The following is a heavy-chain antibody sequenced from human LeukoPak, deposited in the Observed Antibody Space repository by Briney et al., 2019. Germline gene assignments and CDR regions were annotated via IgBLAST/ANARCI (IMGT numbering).Heavy chain of an antibody. CDR2: IYYSGST. Sequence: SETLSPTCTVSGGSMSSYYWSWIRQPPGRGLEWIGYIYYSGSTSYNPSLKSRVIISVDTSKNQFSLKLSSVTAADTAVYYCAREGHRVIRAMIVETRGAFDIWGQGTMVTVSS. D-gene: IGHD3-22*01. CDR3: AREGHRVIRAMIVETRGAFDI. CDR1: GGSMSSYY. J-gene: IGHJ3*02. V-gene: IGHV4-59*12.